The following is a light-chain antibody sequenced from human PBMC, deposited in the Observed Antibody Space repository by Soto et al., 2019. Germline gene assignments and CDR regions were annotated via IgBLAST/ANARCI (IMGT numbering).Light chain of an antibody. Sequence: EIVLTQSPGTRSVSPGERVTLSCSASQSVNSNYLAWYQQRPGQAPRLLIFGASYRATGIPDRFSGSGSGTDFTLTISRLEPDDFAVYYCQHYSSSPPEFTFGPGTKVDSK. CDR2: GAS. CDR1: QSVNSNY. J-gene: IGKJ3*01. CDR3: QHYSSSPPEFT. V-gene: IGKV3-20*01.